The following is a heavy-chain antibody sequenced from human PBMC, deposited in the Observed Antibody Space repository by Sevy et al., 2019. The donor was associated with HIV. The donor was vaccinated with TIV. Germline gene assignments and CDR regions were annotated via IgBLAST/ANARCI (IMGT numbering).Heavy chain of an antibody. CDR3: AKCLTPVTNQWSFDP. D-gene: IGHD4-17*01. J-gene: IGHJ5*02. CDR2: INQDGSEK. Sequence: GGSLRLSCAVSGFTFSSYWMSWVRQAPGKGLEWVANINQDGSEKYYVDSVKGRFTISRDISQNTLFLQMNSLRAEDTAVYYCAKCLTPVTNQWSFDPWGQGTLVTVSS. V-gene: IGHV3-7*03. CDR1: GFTFSSYW.